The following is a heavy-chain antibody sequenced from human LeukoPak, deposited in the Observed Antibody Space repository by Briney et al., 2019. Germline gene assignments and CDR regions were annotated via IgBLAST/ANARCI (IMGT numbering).Heavy chain of an antibody. Sequence: PGGSLRLSCAASGFTFSSYAMHWVRQAPGKGLEYVSAISSNGGSTYYANSVKGRFTISRDNSKNTLYLQMGSLRAEDMAVYHCARAVRSAAGTDVWGQGTTVTVSS. J-gene: IGHJ6*02. CDR3: ARAVRSAAGTDV. V-gene: IGHV3-64*01. D-gene: IGHD6-13*01. CDR2: ISSNGGST. CDR1: GFTFSSYA.